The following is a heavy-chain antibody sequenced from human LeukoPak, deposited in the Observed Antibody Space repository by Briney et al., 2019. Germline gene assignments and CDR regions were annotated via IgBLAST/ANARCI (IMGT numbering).Heavy chain of an antibody. CDR1: GFTFCSYG. CDR2: INSDGSST. CDR3: ARRWAVAAVDY. Sequence: GRSLRLSCAASGFTFCSYGMHWVRRAPGKGPVWVSRINSDGSSTDYADSVKGRFTISRDNAKNTLYLQMNSLRTEDTAVYYCARRWAVAAVDYWGQGTLVTVSS. J-gene: IGHJ4*02. V-gene: IGHV3-74*01. D-gene: IGHD6-19*01.